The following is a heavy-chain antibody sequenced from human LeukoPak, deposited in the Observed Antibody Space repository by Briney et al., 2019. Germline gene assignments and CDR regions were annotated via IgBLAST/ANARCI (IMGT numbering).Heavy chain of an antibody. D-gene: IGHD5-18*01. V-gene: IGHV3-30*18. CDR1: GFTFNSYG. CDR2: ISYDGPNK. J-gene: IGHJ4*02. Sequence: GGSLRLSCAASGFTFNSYGMHWVRQAPGKGLEWVAVISYDGPNKYYADSVKGRFTISRDDSKSTLSLQMNSRRPEETAVYYCAKEKLPSGYSFLTDYWGQGTLVTVSS. CDR3: AKEKLPSGYSFLTDY.